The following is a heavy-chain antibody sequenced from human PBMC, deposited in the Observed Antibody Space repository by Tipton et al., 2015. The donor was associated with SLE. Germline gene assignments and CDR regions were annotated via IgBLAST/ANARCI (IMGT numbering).Heavy chain of an antibody. CDR3: ARAHTDYGGSMDV. CDR1: GFTFSSYG. D-gene: IGHD4-23*01. CDR2: ISYDGINK. Sequence: RSLRLSCTASGFTFSSYGMHWVRQAPGKGLEWVAVISYDGINKYYADSVKGRFTISRDNSKNTLYLQMNSLRAEDTTVYYCARAHTDYGGSMDVWGKGTTVTVSS. J-gene: IGHJ6*03. V-gene: IGHV3-30*19.